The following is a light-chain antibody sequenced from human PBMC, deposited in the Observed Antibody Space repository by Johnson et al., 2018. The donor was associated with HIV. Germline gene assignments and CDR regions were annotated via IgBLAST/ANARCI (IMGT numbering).Light chain of an antibody. V-gene: IGLV1-51*01. Sequence: QSVLTQPPSVSAAPGQKVTISCSGSSSNIGNNYVSWYQQLPGTAPKLLIYDNNKRPSGIPDRFSGSKSGTSATLGITRLPTEDEADYYCGTCDSSLIASYVFGTGTKVTVL. CDR3: GTCDSSLIASYV. J-gene: IGLJ1*01. CDR2: DNN. CDR1: SSNIGNNY.